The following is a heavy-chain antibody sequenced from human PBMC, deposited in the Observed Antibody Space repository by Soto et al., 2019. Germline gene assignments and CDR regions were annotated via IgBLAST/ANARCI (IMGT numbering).Heavy chain of an antibody. CDR1: GFTFDDYA. CDR2: ISWNSGSI. Sequence: VQLVESGGGLVQPGRSLRLSCAASGFTFDDYAMHWVRQAPGKGLEWVSGISWNSGSIGYADSVKGRFTISRDNDKNSLYLQMNSLRAEDTDLYYCAKDSSYGPLDYRGQGTLVTVSS. D-gene: IGHD3-10*01. J-gene: IGHJ4*02. V-gene: IGHV3-9*01. CDR3: AKDSSYGPLDY.